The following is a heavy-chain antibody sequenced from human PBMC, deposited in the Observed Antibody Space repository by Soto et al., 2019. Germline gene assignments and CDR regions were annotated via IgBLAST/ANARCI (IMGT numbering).Heavy chain of an antibody. CDR2: INHSGST. CDR3: ARGLDYGDLRGFCFDP. J-gene: IGHJ5*02. D-gene: IGHD4-17*01. Sequence: QVQLQQWGAGLLKPSETLSLTCAVYGGSFSGYYWSWIRQPPGKGLEWIGEINHSGSTNYNPSLKSPVHISVDTSKNQFSLKLSSLTAADTAVYYCARGLDYGDLRGFCFDPWGQRTLVTLSS. V-gene: IGHV4-34*01. CDR1: GGSFSGYY.